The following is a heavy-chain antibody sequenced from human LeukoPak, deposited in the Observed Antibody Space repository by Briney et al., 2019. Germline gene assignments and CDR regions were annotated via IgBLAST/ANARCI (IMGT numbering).Heavy chain of an antibody. J-gene: IGHJ5*02. D-gene: IGHD6-6*01. CDR1: GFTFSSYS. V-gene: IGHV3-21*01. CDR3: ARDRYSSSSGWFDP. CDR2: ISSSSSYI. Sequence: GGSLRLSCAASGFTFSSYSMNWVRQAPGKGLEWVSSISSSSSYIYYADSVKGRFTISRDNSKNTLYLQMNSLRAEDTAVYYCARDRYSSSSGWFDPWGQGTLVTVSS.